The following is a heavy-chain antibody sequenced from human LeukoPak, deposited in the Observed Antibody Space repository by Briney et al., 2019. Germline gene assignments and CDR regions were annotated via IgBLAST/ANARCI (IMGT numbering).Heavy chain of an antibody. CDR2: IIPILGIA. CDR1: GGTFSSYA. D-gene: IGHD1-26*01. J-gene: IGHJ4*02. Sequence: SVKVSCKASGGTFSSYAISWVRQAPGQGLEWMGRIIPILGIANYAQKFQGRVTITADKSTSTAYMELSSLRSEDTAVYYCARLVGATRTSPFDYWGQGTLVTVSS. CDR3: ARLVGATRTSPFDY. V-gene: IGHV1-69*04.